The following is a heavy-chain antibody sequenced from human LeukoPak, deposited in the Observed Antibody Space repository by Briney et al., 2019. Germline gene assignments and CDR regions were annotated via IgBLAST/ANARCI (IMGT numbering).Heavy chain of an antibody. CDR2: IYYSGST. D-gene: IGHD6-19*01. CDR1: GGSISSSSYY. CDR3: ARIGGSSGWYTPSCFDY. Sequence: SETLSLTCTVSGGSISSSSYYWGWIRQPPGKGLEWIGSIYYSGSTHYNPSLKSRVTISVDTSKNQFSLKLSSVTAADTAVYYCARIGGSSGWYTPSCFDYWGQGTLVTVSS. J-gene: IGHJ4*02. V-gene: IGHV4-39*01.